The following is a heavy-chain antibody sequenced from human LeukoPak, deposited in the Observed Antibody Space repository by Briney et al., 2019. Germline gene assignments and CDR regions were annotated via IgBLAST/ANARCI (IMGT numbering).Heavy chain of an antibody. J-gene: IGHJ4*02. D-gene: IGHD6-13*01. Sequence: SETLSLTCTVSGGSISSYYWSWIRQPQGKGLDWIGYIYYSGSTNYNPSLKSRVTISVDTSKNQFSLKLSSVNAADTAVYYCARDEYSSSWYQHWGQGTLVTVSS. CDR2: IYYSGST. CDR1: GGSISSYY. V-gene: IGHV4-59*01. CDR3: ARDEYSSSWYQH.